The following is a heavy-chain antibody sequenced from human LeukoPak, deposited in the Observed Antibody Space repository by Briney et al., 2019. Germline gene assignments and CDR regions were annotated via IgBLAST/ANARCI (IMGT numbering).Heavy chain of an antibody. J-gene: IGHJ4*02. V-gene: IGHV1-46*01. CDR2: INPSGGST. CDR3: ARAALAAADNNPYDY. CDR1: GYTFTSYY. D-gene: IGHD6-13*01. Sequence: GASVKVSCKASGYTFTSYYMHWVRQAPGQGLEWMGIINPSGGSTSYAQKFQGRVTMTRDTSTSTVYMELSSLRSVDTAVYYCARAALAAADNNPYDYWGQGTLVTVSS.